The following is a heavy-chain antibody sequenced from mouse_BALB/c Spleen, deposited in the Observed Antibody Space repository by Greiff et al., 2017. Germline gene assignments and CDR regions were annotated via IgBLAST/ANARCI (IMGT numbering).Heavy chain of an antibody. CDR3: AREGELRLRYFDV. CDR1: GFTFSSYA. Sequence: EVKLVESGGGLVKPGGSLKLSCAASGFTFSSYAMSWVRQSPEKRLEWVAEIRSGGSYTYYPDTVTGRFTISSDNAKNTLYLEMSSLRSEDTAMYYWAREGELRLRYFDVWGAGTTVTISS. J-gene: IGHJ1*01. V-gene: IGHV5-9-4*01. CDR2: IRSGGSYT. D-gene: IGHD1-2*01.